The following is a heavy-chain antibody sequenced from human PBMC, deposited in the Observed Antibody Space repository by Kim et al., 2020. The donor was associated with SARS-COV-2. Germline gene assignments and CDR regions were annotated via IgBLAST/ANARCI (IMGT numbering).Heavy chain of an antibody. CDR3: ARDKYVSGRYYYYGMAV. D-gene: IGHD6-19*01. J-gene: IGHJ6*02. V-gene: IGHV3-11*06. Sequence: SVRGRFTSSRDNAKQSLYLQMNSLRAEDTAVYYCARDKYVSGRYYYYGMAVWGQGTTVTVSS.